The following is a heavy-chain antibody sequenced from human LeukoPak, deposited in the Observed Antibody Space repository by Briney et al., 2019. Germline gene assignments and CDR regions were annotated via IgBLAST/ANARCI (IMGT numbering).Heavy chain of an antibody. CDR1: GVTLSPYG. CDR2: ISYEGGTQ. Sequence: GGSLRLSCAASGVTLSPYGMHWVRQAPGKGLEWVAVISYEGGTQHYADSVKGRFIISRDNPRNTLYLQMNILRTEDTAVYYCAKEGTPQVSTWYDLWGEGTQVIVSS. D-gene: IGHD3-10*01. J-gene: IGHJ5*02. CDR3: AKEGTPQVSTWYDL. V-gene: IGHV3-30*18.